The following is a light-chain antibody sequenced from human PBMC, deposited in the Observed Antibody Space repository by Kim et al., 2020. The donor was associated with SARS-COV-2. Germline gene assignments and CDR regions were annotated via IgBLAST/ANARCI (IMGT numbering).Light chain of an antibody. Sequence: QSALTQPASVSGSPGQSITISCTGTSSDFGSYNLVSWYQQHPGKAPKLMIYEVSKRPSGVSNRFSGSKSGNTASLTISGLQAEDEADYYCCSYAGSSTSPYVFGTGTKVTVL. J-gene: IGLJ1*01. CDR2: EVS. V-gene: IGLV2-23*02. CDR1: SSDFGSYNL. CDR3: CSYAGSSTSPYV.